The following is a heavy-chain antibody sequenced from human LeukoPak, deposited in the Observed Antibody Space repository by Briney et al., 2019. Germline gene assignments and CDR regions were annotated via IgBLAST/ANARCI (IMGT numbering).Heavy chain of an antibody. Sequence: ASVKVSCKASGYTVTGYYMHWVRQAPGQGLEWMGWINPNSGGTNYAQKFQGRVTMTRDTSISTAYMELSRLRSDDTAVYYCARDYGDYDAYYYYYMDVWGKGTTVTVSS. V-gene: IGHV1-2*02. CDR2: INPNSGGT. CDR3: ARDYGDYDAYYYYYMDV. J-gene: IGHJ6*03. CDR1: GYTVTGYY. D-gene: IGHD4-17*01.